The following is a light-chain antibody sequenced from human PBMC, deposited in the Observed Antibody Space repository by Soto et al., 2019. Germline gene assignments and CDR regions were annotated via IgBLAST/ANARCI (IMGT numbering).Light chain of an antibody. CDR1: QSVNNNY. Sequence: EIVLTQSPGTLSLSPGDRATLSCEASQSVNNNYLAWYQHKPGQAPRLLIYGASRRATGIPDRFSGSGSGTDFTLTISRLEPEDFAVYYCQQYDTSLPYTFGGGTKVEIK. CDR3: QQYDTSLPYT. J-gene: IGKJ4*01. V-gene: IGKV3-20*01. CDR2: GAS.